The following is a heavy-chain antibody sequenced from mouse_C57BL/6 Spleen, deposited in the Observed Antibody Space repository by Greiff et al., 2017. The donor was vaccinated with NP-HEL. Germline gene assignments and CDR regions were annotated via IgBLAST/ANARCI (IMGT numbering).Heavy chain of an antibody. CDR3: ARDDGFYAMDY. CDR2: ISYSGST. Sequence: EVKLMESGPGMVKPSQSLSLTCTVTGYSITSGYDWHWIRHFPGNKLEWMGYISYSGSTNYNPSLKSRISITHDTSKNHFFLKLNSVTTEDTATYDCARDDGFYAMDYWGQGTSVTVSS. V-gene: IGHV3-1*01. J-gene: IGHJ4*01. D-gene: IGHD2-3*01. CDR1: GYSITSGYD.